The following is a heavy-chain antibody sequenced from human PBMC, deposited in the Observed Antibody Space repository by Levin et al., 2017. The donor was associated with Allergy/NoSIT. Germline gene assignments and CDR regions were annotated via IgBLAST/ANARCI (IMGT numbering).Heavy chain of an antibody. D-gene: IGHD6-13*01. V-gene: IGHV2-5*02. Sequence: SGPTLVKPTQTLTLTCTFSGFSLSTRGVGVGWIRQPPGKALEWLALIYWDGDKRYSPSLKTRLTITKDTSKNQVVLTMTDMDPVDTGTYHCARSVPAAGTALNWFDPWGQGTLVTVSS. CDR1: GFSLSTRGVG. J-gene: IGHJ5*02. CDR3: ARSVPAAGTALNWFDP. CDR2: IYWDGDK.